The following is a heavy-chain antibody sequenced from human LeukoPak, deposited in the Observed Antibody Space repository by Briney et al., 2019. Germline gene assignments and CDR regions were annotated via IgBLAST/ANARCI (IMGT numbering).Heavy chain of an antibody. CDR2: ISGSGGST. V-gene: IGHV3-23*01. J-gene: IGHJ4*02. CDR1: GFTFNSYA. CDR3: AKDLYERGYSYGYLDY. D-gene: IGHD5-18*01. Sequence: GGSLRLSCAASGFTFNSYAMSWVRQAPGKGLEWVSAISGSGGSTYYADSVKGRFTISRDNSKNTLYLQMNSLRAEDTAVYYCAKDLYERGYSYGYLDYWGQGTLVTVSS.